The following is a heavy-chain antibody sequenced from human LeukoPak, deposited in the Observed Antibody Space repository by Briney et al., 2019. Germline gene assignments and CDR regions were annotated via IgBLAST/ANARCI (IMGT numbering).Heavy chain of an antibody. Sequence: PSETLSLTCAVYGGSFSGYYWSWIRQPPGKGLEWIGEITQSGSTKYNPSLKSRVTMSVDTSKIQFSLRLSSVTPADTAVYYCATGPDYYDSSSYYSHYWGRGTLVTVSS. D-gene: IGHD3-22*01. J-gene: IGHJ4*02. V-gene: IGHV4-34*01. CDR3: ATGPDYYDSSSYYSHY. CDR2: ITQSGST. CDR1: GGSFSGYY.